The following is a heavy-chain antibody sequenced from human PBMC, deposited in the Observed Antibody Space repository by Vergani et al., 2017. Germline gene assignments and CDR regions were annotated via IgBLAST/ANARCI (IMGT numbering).Heavy chain of an antibody. V-gene: IGHV3-23*04. D-gene: IGHD3-22*01. CDR3: AKDLPYYYDSSGYYLDYYFDY. CDR1: GFTFSSYA. Sequence: EVQLVESGGGLVQPGGSLRLSCAASGFTFSSYAMSWVRQAPGKGLEWVSAISGSGGSTYYAESVKGRFTIARDNSKNTRYLQMNSLRAEDTAVYYCAKDLPYYYDSSGYYLDYYFDYWGQGTLVTVSS. CDR2: ISGSGGST. J-gene: IGHJ4*02.